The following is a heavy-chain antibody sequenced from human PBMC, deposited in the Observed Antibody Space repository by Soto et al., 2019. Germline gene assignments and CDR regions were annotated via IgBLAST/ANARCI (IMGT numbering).Heavy chain of an antibody. Sequence: SETLSLTCTVSGGSIVTGSYYWGWIRQPPGKGLEWLGHIYYSGNTYYPPSLKSRVTISVDTSKNQFSLRLSSVTAADTAVYYCARLPQEYNYYGMDVWGQGTTVTVSS. CDR2: IYYSGNT. CDR1: GGSIVTGSYY. J-gene: IGHJ6*02. D-gene: IGHD1-1*01. V-gene: IGHV4-39*01. CDR3: ARLPQEYNYYGMDV.